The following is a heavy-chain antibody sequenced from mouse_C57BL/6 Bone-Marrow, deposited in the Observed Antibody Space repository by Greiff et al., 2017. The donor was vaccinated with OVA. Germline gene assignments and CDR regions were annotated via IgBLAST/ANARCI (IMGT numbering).Heavy chain of an antibody. CDR3: ATPYDSLYAMDY. CDR2: IHPSDSDT. J-gene: IGHJ4*01. V-gene: IGHV1-74*01. Sequence: QVQLQQPGAELVKPGASVKVFCKASGYTFTSYWMHWVKQRPGQGLEWIGRIHPSDSDTNYNQKFKGKATLTVDKSSSTAYMQLSSLTSEDSAVYDCATPYDSLYAMDYWGQGTSVTVSS. D-gene: IGHD2-4*01. CDR1: GYTFTSYW.